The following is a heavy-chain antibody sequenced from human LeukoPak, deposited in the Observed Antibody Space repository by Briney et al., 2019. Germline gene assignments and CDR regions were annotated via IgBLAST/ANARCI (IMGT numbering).Heavy chain of an antibody. Sequence: PSETLSLTCTVSAGSISSYYRSWIRHTPGKGLEWIGYIYYSGSTNYNPSLKSRVTISVDPSKNQFSLKLSSVTAADTAVYYCAISTYYDFWSGYPLDYWGQGTLVTVSS. V-gene: IGHV4-59*01. CDR2: IYYSGST. CDR3: AISTYYDFWSGYPLDY. D-gene: IGHD3-3*01. J-gene: IGHJ4*02. CDR1: AGSISSYY.